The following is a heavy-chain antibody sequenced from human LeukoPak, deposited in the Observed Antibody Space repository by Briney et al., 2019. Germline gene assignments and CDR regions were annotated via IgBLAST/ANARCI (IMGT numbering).Heavy chain of an antibody. V-gene: IGHV4-31*03. Sequence: SETLSLTCTVSGGFISSGGYYWSWIRQHPGKGLEWIGYIYYSGDTHYNPSLKSRVIMSVDTSKNQFSLKVSSVTAADTAVYYCARDRWVTTRTSYYYYYGMDVWGQGTTVTVSS. D-gene: IGHD4-17*01. J-gene: IGHJ6*02. CDR1: GGFISSGGYY. CDR2: IYYSGDT. CDR3: ARDRWVTTRTSYYYYYGMDV.